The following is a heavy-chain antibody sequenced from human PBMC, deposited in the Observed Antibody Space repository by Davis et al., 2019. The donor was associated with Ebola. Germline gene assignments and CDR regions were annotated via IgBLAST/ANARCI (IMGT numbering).Heavy chain of an antibody. CDR1: GYSFTSYW. CDR3: ARGTDSGYDVVY. J-gene: IGHJ4*02. V-gene: IGHV5-10-1*01. D-gene: IGHD5-12*01. CDR2: IDPSDSYT. Sequence: GESLKISCKGSGYSFTSYWISWVRQMPGKGLEWMGRIDPSDSYTNYSPSFQGHVTISADKSISTAYLQWSSPKASDTAMYYCARGTDSGYDVVYWGQGTLVTVSS.